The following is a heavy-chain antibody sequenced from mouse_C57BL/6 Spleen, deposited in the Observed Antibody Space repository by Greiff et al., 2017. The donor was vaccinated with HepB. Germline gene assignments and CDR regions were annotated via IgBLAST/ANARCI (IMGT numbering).Heavy chain of an antibody. Sequence: QVQLQQSGPELVKPGASVKISCKASGYAFSSSWMNWVKQRPGKGLEWIGRIYPGDGDTNYNGKFKGKATLSADKATSTSYMQLSSLTSEDSAVYFCARSYDYGDYYAMDDWGQGTSVTVSS. D-gene: IGHD2-4*01. V-gene: IGHV1-82*01. CDR3: ARSYDYGDYYAMDD. J-gene: IGHJ4*01. CDR2: IYPGDGDT. CDR1: GYAFSSSW.